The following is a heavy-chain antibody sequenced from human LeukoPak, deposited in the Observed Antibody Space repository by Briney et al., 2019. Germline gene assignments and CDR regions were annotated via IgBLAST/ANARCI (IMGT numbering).Heavy chain of an antibody. CDR3: AKDPTPSGWYDNWFDP. J-gene: IGHJ5*02. Sequence: PGRSLRLSCAASGFTFSSYGMHWVRQAPGKGLEWVAVISYDGSNKYYADSVKGRFTISRDNSKNTLYLQMNSLRAEDTAVYYCAKDPTPSGWYDNWFDPWGQGTLVTVSS. CDR1: GFTFSSYG. CDR2: ISYDGSNK. V-gene: IGHV3-30*18. D-gene: IGHD6-19*01.